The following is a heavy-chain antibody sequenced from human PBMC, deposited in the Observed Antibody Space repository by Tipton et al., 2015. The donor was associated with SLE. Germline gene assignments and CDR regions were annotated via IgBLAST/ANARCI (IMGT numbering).Heavy chain of an antibody. J-gene: IGHJ5*01. D-gene: IGHD1-14*01. CDR1: GFSITSGFN. V-gene: IGHV4-38-2*02. CDR2: IYHTGTT. Sequence: TLSLTCTASGFSITSGFNWGWIRQPPGKGLEWIGIIYHTGTTNYNPSLQRRVAISVDTSKNQFSLRLNSLTSADTAVYYCARDFGNVGRFDSWGQGTLVTVSS. CDR3: ARDFGNVGRFDS.